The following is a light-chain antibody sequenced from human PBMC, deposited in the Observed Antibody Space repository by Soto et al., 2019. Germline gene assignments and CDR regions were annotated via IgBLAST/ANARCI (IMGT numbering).Light chain of an antibody. V-gene: IGKV1-17*01. CDR2: AAS. CDR3: LQHHSFPYT. CDR1: EDIRND. J-gene: IGKJ2*01. Sequence: DIQMTQSPSSLSASVGDRVTIACRASEDIRNDLGWFQQKPGKAPKRLISAASTLQNGVPSRFSGSRSGTEFTLTINTLQPEDVAPYYFLQHHSFPYTFGQGTQLEIK.